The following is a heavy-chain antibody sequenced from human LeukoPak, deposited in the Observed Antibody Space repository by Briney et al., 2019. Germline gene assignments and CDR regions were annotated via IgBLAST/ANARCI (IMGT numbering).Heavy chain of an antibody. V-gene: IGHV3-66*01. D-gene: IGHD3-10*01. CDR2: IYSGGST. CDR3: ARAAREVRGVIITGFDY. Sequence: GGSLRLSCAASGFTVSSNYMSWVRQAPGKGLEWVSVIYSGGSTYYADSVKGRFTISRDNSKNTLYLQMNSLRAEDTAVYYCARAAREVRGVIITGFDYWGQGTLVTVSS. J-gene: IGHJ4*02. CDR1: GFTVSSNY.